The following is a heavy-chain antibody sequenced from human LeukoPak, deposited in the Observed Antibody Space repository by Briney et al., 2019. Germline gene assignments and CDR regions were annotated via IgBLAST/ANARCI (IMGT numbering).Heavy chain of an antibody. CDR2: IYSDNT. D-gene: IGHD1-26*01. V-gene: IGHV3-53*01. J-gene: IGHJ4*02. CDR3: AKKGAVGPTTGNYFDS. CDR1: GFTVSSNS. Sequence: GGSLRLSCTVSGFTVSSNSMSWVRQAPGKGLEWVSFIYSDNTHYSDSVKGRFTISRDNSKNTLYLQMNSLRAEDTAVYYCAKKGAVGPTTGNYFDSWGQGTLVTVSS.